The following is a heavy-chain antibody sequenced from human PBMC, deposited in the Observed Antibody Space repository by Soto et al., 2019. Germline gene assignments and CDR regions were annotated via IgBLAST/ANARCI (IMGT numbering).Heavy chain of an antibody. CDR1: GFTFSSYW. J-gene: IGHJ6*02. V-gene: IGHV3-74*01. CDR3: ARGLKNYYAMDV. CDR2: LNSDGSSR. Sequence: EVQLVESGGGLVQPGGSLRLSCAASGFTFSSYWMHWVRQAPGKGLVWVSRLNSDGSSRYYGDSMEGRFSISRDNADNTVYLQMNSLRDEDTAVYYCARGLKNYYAMDVGGQGTTVTVSS.